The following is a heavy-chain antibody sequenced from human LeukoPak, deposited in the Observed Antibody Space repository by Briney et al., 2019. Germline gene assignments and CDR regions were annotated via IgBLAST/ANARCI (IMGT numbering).Heavy chain of an antibody. CDR1: GFTFSSYA. CDR3: AKDHYYDSSGYYYFDY. V-gene: IGHV3-23*01. Sequence: GGSLRLSCAASGFTFSSYAMSWVRQAPGKGLEWVSAISGSGGSTYYADSVKGRFTISRDNSKNTLYLQMNSLRAGDTAVYYCAKDHYYDSSGYYYFDYWGQGTLVTVSS. J-gene: IGHJ4*02. CDR2: ISGSGGST. D-gene: IGHD3-22*01.